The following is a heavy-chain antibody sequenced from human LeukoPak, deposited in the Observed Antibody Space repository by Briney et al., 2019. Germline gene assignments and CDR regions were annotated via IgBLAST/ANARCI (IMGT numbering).Heavy chain of an antibody. CDR1: GDSITGYY. Sequence: SETLSLTCSVSGDSITGYYWGWIRQPPGKGLEWMGNIYYTGNTYYNPSLKSRVTISVDKSKNQFSLKLSSVTAADTAVYYCASTNWNYRDGSAFDIWGQGTMVTVSS. CDR3: ASTNWNYRDGSAFDI. D-gene: IGHD1-7*01. CDR2: IYYTGNT. J-gene: IGHJ3*02. V-gene: IGHV4-39*07.